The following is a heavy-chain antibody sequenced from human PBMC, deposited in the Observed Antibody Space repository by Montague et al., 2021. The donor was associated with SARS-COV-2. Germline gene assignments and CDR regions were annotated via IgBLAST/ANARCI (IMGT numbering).Heavy chain of an antibody. Sequence: PALVKPTQTLTLTCTFSGFSLSTSGMYVSWIRQPPGKALEWLARIDWDDDKYYSTSLKTRLTISKDTSKNQVVLTMTNMDPVDTATYYCARILATVNAFDIWGQGTMVTVSS. CDR1: GFSLSTSGMY. J-gene: IGHJ3*02. CDR3: ARILATVNAFDI. CDR2: IDWDDDK. V-gene: IGHV2-70*11. D-gene: IGHD4-17*01.